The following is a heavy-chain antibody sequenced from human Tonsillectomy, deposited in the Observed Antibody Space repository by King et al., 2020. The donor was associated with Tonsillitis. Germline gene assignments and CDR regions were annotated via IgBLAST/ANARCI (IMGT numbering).Heavy chain of an antibody. Sequence: VQLVESGGGLVKPGGSLRLSCAASGFTFSSYSMNWVRQAPGKGLEWVSSISSSSSDIYYADSVKGRFTISRDNAKNSLYMQMNSLRAEDTAVYYCARDSGSYLGYYDYGMDVWGQGPTVTVSS. CDR1: GFTFSSYS. J-gene: IGHJ6*02. CDR2: ISSSSSDI. CDR3: ARDSGSYLGYYDYGMDV. V-gene: IGHV3-21*01. D-gene: IGHD1-26*01.